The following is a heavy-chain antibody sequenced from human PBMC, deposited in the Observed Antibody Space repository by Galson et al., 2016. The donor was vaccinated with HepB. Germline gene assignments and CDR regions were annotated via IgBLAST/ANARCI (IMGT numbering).Heavy chain of an antibody. V-gene: IGHV3-33*01. CDR1: GFASSFYG. J-gene: IGHJ5*01. CDR3: ARGGLQQKYNWFDS. Sequence: SLRLSCAASGFASSFYGMHWVRQAPGKGLEWVAIIWYDGRNEYYADSVEGRFTIARDNSKNTLYLQMNSLRAEDTAVYYCARGGLQQKYNWFDSWGQGTLVTVSS. D-gene: IGHD4-11*01. CDR2: IWYDGRNE.